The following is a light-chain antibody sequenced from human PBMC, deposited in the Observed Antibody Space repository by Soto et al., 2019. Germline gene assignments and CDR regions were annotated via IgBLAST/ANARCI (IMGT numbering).Light chain of an antibody. V-gene: IGLV1-40*01. Sequence: QAVVTQSPSVSGAPGQRVTISCTGSSSNIGAGYDVHWYQQLPGTAPKLLIYGNSNRPSGVPDRFSGSKSDTSASLAITGLQAEDEADYYCQSYDSSLSGYVVFGGGTQLTVL. J-gene: IGLJ2*01. CDR1: SSNIGAGYD. CDR3: QSYDSSLSGYVV. CDR2: GNS.